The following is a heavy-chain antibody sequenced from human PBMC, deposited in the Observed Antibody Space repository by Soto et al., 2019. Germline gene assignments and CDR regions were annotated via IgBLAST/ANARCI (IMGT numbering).Heavy chain of an antibody. CDR1: GFTFSNAW. CDR3: TALDSRWQDSPLWVLRKYYYGMDV. D-gene: IGHD6-13*01. CDR2: IKSKTDGGTT. V-gene: IGHV3-15*07. Sequence: GGSLRLSCAASGFTFSNAWMNWVRQAPGKGLEWVGRIKSKTDGGTTDYAAPANGRFNISREDSKNTLYLQMNCMKTEDTAVYYCTALDSRWQDSPLWVLRKYYYGMDVWGQGTTVTVSS. J-gene: IGHJ6*02.